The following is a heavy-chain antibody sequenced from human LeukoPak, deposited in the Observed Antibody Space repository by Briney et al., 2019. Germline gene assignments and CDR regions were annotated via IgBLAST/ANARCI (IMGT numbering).Heavy chain of an antibody. Sequence: GGSLRLSCAASGFTFSSYSMNWVRQAPGKGLEWVSYISSSSSTIYYADSVKGRFTISRDNAKNSLYLQMNSLRAEDTAVYYCARDRWLYGDYLDYWGQGTLVTVSS. D-gene: IGHD4-17*01. CDR2: ISSSSSTI. V-gene: IGHV3-48*01. CDR1: GFTFSSYS. J-gene: IGHJ4*02. CDR3: ARDRWLYGDYLDY.